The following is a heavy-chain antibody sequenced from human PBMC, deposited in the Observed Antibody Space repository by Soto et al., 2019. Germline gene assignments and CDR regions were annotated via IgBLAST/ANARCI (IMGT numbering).Heavy chain of an antibody. CDR1: GGSISSGGYY. V-gene: IGHV4-31*03. CDR3: ARVQVAYYYDSSGYYHPYYFDY. CDR2: IYYSGST. D-gene: IGHD3-22*01. Sequence: PSETLSLTCTVSGGSISSGGYYWSWIRQHPGKGLEWIGYIYYSGSTYYNPSLKSRVTISVDTSKNQFSLKLSSVTAADTAVYYCARVQVAYYYDSSGYYHPYYFDYWGQGTLVIVSS. J-gene: IGHJ4*02.